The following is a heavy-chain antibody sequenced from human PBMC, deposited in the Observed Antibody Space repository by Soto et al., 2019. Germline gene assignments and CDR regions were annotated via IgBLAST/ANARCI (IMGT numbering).Heavy chain of an antibody. CDR1: GCTLRGYA. J-gene: IGHJ6*01. D-gene: IGHD2-8*01. Sequence: GGSLRLSCAASGCTLRGYAMDWFRQAPGKGLEYVSGISSNGVGTYYANSVQGRFTISRDNSKNTVYLQMGSLRPEDMAVYYCSWCARAHFYFLAVCGRGTTVTGSS. CDR2: ISSNGVGT. V-gene: IGHV3-64*01. CDR3: SWCARAHFYFLAV.